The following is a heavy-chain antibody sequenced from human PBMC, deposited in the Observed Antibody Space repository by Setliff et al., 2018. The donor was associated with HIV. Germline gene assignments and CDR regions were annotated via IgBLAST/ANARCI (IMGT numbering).Heavy chain of an antibody. CDR3: ASGPRAFDI. CDR2: IYPGDSDT. CDR1: GYNFTRNW. V-gene: IGHV5-51*01. Sequence: PGESLKISCKGSGYNFTRNWIGWVRQMPGKGLEWMGIIYPGDSDTRYSPSFQGQVTISAEKSISTAYLQWSSLKASDTAIYYCASGPRAFDIWGRVTMVTVSS. J-gene: IGHJ3*02.